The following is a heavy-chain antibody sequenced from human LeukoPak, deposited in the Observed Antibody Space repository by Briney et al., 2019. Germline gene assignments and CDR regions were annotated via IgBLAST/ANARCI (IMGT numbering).Heavy chain of an antibody. CDR1: GGSISSSSYY. V-gene: IGHV4-39*07. J-gene: IGHJ5*02. CDR2: IYYSGST. Sequence: PSETLSLTCTVSGGSISSSSYYWGWIRQPPGKGLEWIGSIYYSGSTYYNPSLKSRVTVSVDTSKNQFSLKLSSVTAADTAVYYCALGGATTIFGVVAGNWFDPWGQGTLVTVSS. CDR3: ALGGATTIFGVVAGNWFDP. D-gene: IGHD3-3*01.